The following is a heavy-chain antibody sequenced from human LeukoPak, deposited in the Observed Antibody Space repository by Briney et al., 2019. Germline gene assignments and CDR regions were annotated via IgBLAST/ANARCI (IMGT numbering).Heavy chain of an antibody. CDR2: ISGSGGST. V-gene: IGHV3-23*01. D-gene: IGHD3-3*01. J-gene: IGHJ4*02. Sequence: GGSLRLSCAAYGFTFSSYAMSWVRQAPGKGLEWVSAISGSGGSTYYADSVKGRFTISRDNSKNTLYLQMNSLRAEDTAVYNCATITIFGVAPEGYWGQGTLVTVSS. CDR3: ATITIFGVAPEGY. CDR1: GFTFSSYA.